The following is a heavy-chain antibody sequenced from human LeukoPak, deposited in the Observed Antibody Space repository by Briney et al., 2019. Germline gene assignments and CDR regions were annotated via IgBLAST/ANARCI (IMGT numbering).Heavy chain of an antibody. Sequence: PSETLSLTCNVSGGSISSYYWSWIRQPPGKGLEWIGYIYYSGSTNYNPSLKSRVTISVDTSKNQFSLKLSSVTAADTAVYYCARSGWTYYYGSGSYGPFDIWGQGTMVTVSS. D-gene: IGHD3-10*01. CDR1: GGSISSYY. V-gene: IGHV4-59*01. CDR2: IYYSGST. J-gene: IGHJ3*02. CDR3: ARSGWTYYYGSGSYGPFDI.